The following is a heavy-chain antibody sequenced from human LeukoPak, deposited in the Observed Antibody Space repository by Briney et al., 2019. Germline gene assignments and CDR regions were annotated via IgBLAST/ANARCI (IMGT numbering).Heavy chain of an antibody. CDR2: IYSGGNT. CDR1: GSTVSSNY. J-gene: IGHJ4*02. V-gene: IGHV3-53*01. CDR3: ARRAGDYSHPYDY. D-gene: IGHD3-22*01. Sequence: GGSLRLSCAASGSTVSSNYMSWVRQAPGKGLEWVSFIYSGGNTYYADSVKGRFTISRDNSKNTVHLQMNSLRAEDTAMYYCARRAGDYSHPYDYWGQGTLVTVSS.